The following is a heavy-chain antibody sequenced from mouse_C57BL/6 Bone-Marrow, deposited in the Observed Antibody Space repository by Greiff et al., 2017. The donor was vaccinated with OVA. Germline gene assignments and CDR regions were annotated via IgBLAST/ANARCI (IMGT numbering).Heavy chain of an antibody. CDR2: IYPGSGST. D-gene: IGHD2-4*01. CDR1: GYTFTSYW. CDR3: ADYDYAEGAMDY. J-gene: IGHJ4*01. V-gene: IGHV1-55*01. Sequence: QVQLQQPGAELVKPGASVKMSCKASGYTFTSYWITWVKQRPGQGLEWIGDIYPGSGSTNYNEKFKSKATLTVDTSSSTAYMQLSSLTSEDSAVYYCADYDYAEGAMDYWGQGTSVTVSS.